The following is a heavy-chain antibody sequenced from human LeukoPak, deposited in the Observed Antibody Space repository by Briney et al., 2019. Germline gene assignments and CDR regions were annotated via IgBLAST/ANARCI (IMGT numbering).Heavy chain of an antibody. J-gene: IGHJ4*02. CDR2: ISSSSSYI. V-gene: IGHV3-21*01. CDR1: GFTFSNYN. D-gene: IGHD2-8*02. CDR3: ARDSPYGTAGY. Sequence: KSGGSLRLSCAASGFTFSNYNMNWVRHAPGKGVEWVSSISSSSSYIYYADSVKGRFTISRDNTKNSLYLQMNSLRAEDTAVYYCARDSPYGTAGYWGQGTLVTVSS.